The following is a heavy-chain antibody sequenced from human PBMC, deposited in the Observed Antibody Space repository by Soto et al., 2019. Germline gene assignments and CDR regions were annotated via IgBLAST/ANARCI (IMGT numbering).Heavy chain of an antibody. J-gene: IGHJ4*02. CDR2: IIPIFGTA. CDR3: ARDPDLKDCSGGSCYSGY. V-gene: IGHV1-69*13. Sequence: SVKVSCKASGGTFSSYAISWVRQAPGQGLEWMGGIIPIFGTANYAQKFQGRVTITADESTSTAYMELSSLRSEDTAVYYCARDPDLKDCSGGSCYSGYWGQGTLVTVSS. CDR1: GGTFSSYA. D-gene: IGHD2-15*01.